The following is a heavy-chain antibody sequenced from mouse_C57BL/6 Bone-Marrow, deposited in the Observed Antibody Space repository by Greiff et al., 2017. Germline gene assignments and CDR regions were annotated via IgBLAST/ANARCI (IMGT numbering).Heavy chain of an antibody. CDR2: MHPNGGSP. CDR3: ARSYDYDDYTMDY. V-gene: IGHV1-64*01. J-gene: IGHJ4*01. CDR1: GYTFTNYW. D-gene: IGHD2-4*01. Sequence: QVQLQQPGAELVKPGASVKLSCKASGYTFTNYWMHWVKQRPGQGLEWIGMMHPNGGSPDYNEKFKSEATLSVDKSSRTAYMELSSLTSEDSAVYYCARSYDYDDYTMDYWGQGTSVTVSP.